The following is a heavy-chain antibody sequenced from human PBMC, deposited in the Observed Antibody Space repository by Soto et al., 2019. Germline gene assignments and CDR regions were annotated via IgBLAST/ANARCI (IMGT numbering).Heavy chain of an antibody. J-gene: IGHJ6*02. CDR1: GFTFDDYA. CDR3: AKDVGAYYYYGMDV. D-gene: IGHD1-26*01. Sequence: GGSLRLSCAASGFTFDDYAMHWVRQAPGKGLEWVSGISWNSGSIGCADSVKGRFTISRDNAKNSLYLQMNSLRAEDTALYYCAKDVGAYYYYGMDVWGQGTTVTVSS. V-gene: IGHV3-9*01. CDR2: ISWNSGSI.